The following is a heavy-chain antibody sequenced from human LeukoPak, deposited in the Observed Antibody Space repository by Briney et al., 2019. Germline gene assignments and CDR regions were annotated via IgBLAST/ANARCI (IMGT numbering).Heavy chain of an antibody. CDR1: GGSISSYY. CDR3: ARGTVTTFDY. CDR2: IYYSGST. D-gene: IGHD4-17*01. Sequence: SETLSLACTVSGGSISSYYWSWIRQPPGKGLEWIGYIYYSGSTNYNPSLKSRVTISVDTSKNQFSLKLSSVTAADTAVYYCARGTVTTFDYWGQGTLVTVSS. J-gene: IGHJ4*02. V-gene: IGHV4-59*01.